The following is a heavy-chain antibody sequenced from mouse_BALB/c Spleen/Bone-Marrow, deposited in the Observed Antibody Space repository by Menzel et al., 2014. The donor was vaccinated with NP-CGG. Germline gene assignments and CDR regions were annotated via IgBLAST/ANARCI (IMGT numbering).Heavy chain of an antibody. Sequence: EVQLQQSGPELVKPGASVKISCKASGYSFTGYFMNWVMQSHGKSLEWIGRINPYNGDTFYNQKFKGKATLTVDKSSSTAHMELRSLASEDSAVYYCARGGLLRAMDYWGQGASVIVSS. V-gene: IGHV1-20*02. D-gene: IGHD2-3*01. CDR2: INPYNGDT. J-gene: IGHJ4*01. CDR1: GYSFTGYF. CDR3: ARGGLLRAMDY.